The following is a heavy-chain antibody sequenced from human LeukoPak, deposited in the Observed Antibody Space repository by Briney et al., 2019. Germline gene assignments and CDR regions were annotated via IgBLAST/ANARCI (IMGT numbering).Heavy chain of an antibody. V-gene: IGHV3-7*04. CDR2: IKQDGNEE. CDR1: GFTFINYW. D-gene: IGHD1-26*01. CDR3: ARGGSYIYY. J-gene: IGHJ4*02. Sequence: GGSLRLSCAASGFTFINYWMTWVRQAPGKGLEWVANIKQDGNEEYYVDSVKGRFTISRDNAKNSLDLQMNSLRAEDTAVYYCARGGSYIYYWGQGTLVTVSS.